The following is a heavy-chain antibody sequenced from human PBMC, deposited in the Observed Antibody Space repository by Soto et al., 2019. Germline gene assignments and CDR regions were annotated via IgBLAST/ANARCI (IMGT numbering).Heavy chain of an antibody. CDR1: GDSISNSRFY. CDR2: IYHTGNA. Sequence: SETLALTCGVSGDSISNSRFYAAWIRQPQGEGLEWIGSIYHTGNAYYNPSLKSRVTIFVDTSKNQFSLKLTSVTAADTALYYCARDYFDSSDYTTNWFDPWGQGTLVTVSS. J-gene: IGHJ5*02. D-gene: IGHD3-22*01. CDR3: ARDYFDSSDYTTNWFDP. V-gene: IGHV4-39*01.